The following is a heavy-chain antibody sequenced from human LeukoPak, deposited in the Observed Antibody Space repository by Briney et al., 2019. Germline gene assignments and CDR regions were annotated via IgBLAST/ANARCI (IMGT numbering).Heavy chain of an antibody. V-gene: IGHV3-23*01. CDR2: ISSSAAST. CDR3: ARGGGSVFFDY. CDR1: GFTFSSYA. J-gene: IGHJ4*02. D-gene: IGHD1-26*01. Sequence: ESGGPLRLSCEASGFTFSSYALTWVRQAPGKGLEWVSTISSSAASTFYADSVKDRFTISRQNSKNTLYLQMNSLRAEDTAVYYCARGGGSVFFDYGGEGTLVTVSS.